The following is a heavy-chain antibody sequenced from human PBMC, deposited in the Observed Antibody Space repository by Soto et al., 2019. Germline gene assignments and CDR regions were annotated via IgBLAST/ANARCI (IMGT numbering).Heavy chain of an antibody. J-gene: IGHJ5*02. V-gene: IGHV1-8*01. CDR2: MNPNSGNT. CDR3: GRGAPKYWFDP. CDR1: GYTFTSYD. Sequence: QVQLVQSGAEVRKPGASVKVSCKASGYTFTSYDINWVRQATGQGLEWMGWMNPNSGNTGDAQRFQGRVTMTRNTSISTAYMELSSLTSEDTAVDYCGRGAPKYWFDPWGQGTLVTVAS.